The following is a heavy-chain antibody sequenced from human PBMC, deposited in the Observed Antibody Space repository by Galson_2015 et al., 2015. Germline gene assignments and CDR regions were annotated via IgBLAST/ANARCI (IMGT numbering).Heavy chain of an antibody. V-gene: IGHV3-9*01. D-gene: IGHD2-15*01. CDR2: ISWNSRDI. Sequence: SLRLSCAASGFTFDDYAMHWVRQAPGKGLEWVSGISWNSRDIGYADSVKGRFTISRDNAKNTLYLQMNSLRPEDTALYYCAKSWGSWSTSDYWGQGNLVTVSS. CDR1: GFTFDDYA. CDR3: AKSWGSWSTSDY. J-gene: IGHJ4*02.